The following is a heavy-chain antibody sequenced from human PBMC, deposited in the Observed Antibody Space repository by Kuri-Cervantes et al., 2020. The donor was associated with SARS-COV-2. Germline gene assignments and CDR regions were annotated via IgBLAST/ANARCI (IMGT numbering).Heavy chain of an antibody. CDR1: GFTFSIYA. V-gene: IGHV3-23*01. CDR3: AKDWSGTSGAGSQVLDY. CDR2: ISGSGAVT. D-gene: IGHD3-10*01. J-gene: IGHJ4*02. Sequence: GGSLRLSCAASGFTFSIYAMSWVRQAPGKGLEWVAGISGSGAVTYYTDSLRGRFTISRDHSKNTVILQMTSLRAEDTAVYYRAKDWSGTSGAGSQVLDYWGQGTLVTVSS.